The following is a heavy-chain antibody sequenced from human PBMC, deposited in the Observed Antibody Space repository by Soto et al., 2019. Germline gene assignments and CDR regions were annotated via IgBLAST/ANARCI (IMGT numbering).Heavy chain of an antibody. D-gene: IGHD6-6*01. V-gene: IGHV5-51*01. CDR1: GYSFTSYW. Sequence: PGESLKISCKGSGYSFTSYWIGWVRQMPGKGLEWMGIIYPGDSDTRYSPSFQGQVTISADKSISTAYLQWSSLKASDTAMYYCARSLETPPEYSSSSGGHYFDYWGQGTLVTVSS. CDR3: ARSLETPPEYSSSSGGHYFDY. CDR2: IYPGDSDT. J-gene: IGHJ4*02.